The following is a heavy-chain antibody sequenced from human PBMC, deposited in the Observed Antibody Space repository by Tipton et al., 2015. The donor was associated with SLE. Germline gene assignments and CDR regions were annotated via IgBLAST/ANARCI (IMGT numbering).Heavy chain of an antibody. J-gene: IGHJ5*01. CDR1: GFTFDDYA. V-gene: IGHV3-9*01. CDR3: TRGSLSSSWHNYFDS. CDR2: IRWQSGSI. D-gene: IGHD6-13*01. Sequence: LSLTCSASGFTFDDYAMHWVRQAPGKGLEWVSGIRWQSGSIGYADSVTGRFTISRDNAKNSLYLQMNSVRPEDTALYYCTRGSLSSSWHNYFDSWGQGTLVTVSS.